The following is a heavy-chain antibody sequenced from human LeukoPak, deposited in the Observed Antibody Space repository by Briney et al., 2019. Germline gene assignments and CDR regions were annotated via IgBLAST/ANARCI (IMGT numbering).Heavy chain of an antibody. CDR2: IYYSGST. J-gene: IGHJ4*02. Sequence: SETLSLTCTVSGGSVSGYYWSWIRQPPGKGLEWIAYIYYSGSTSYTPSLKSRVTISVDTSKNQFSLRLRSVTAADTAVYYCARRARWAQDFDYWGQGTLVTVSS. D-gene: IGHD5-24*01. CDR1: GGSVSGYY. V-gene: IGHV4-59*08. CDR3: ARRARWAQDFDY.